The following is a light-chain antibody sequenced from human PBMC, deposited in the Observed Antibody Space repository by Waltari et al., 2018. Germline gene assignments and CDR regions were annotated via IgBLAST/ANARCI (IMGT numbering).Light chain of an antibody. CDR3: SSYTSATTLVV. J-gene: IGLJ1*01. Sequence: QSALTQPASVSGSPGQSITIPCTGTSSDVGTYNYVPWYQQSPGQAPTLVIYYVTNRPSGVSDRFSCSKSGSTASLTISALQPDDEAHYYCSSYTSATTLVVFGPGTWVTV. CDR1: SSDVGTYNY. CDR2: YVT. V-gene: IGLV2-14*03.